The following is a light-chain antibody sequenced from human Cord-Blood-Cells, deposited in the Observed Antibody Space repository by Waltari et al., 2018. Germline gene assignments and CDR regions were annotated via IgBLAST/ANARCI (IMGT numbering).Light chain of an antibody. CDR1: SSDVGGFNY. CDR3: SSYTSSSTLV. Sequence: QAALTQPASVCGSPGQSSASSCTGTSSDVGGFNYVSWYQQHPGKAPKLMIYDVGNRPSGVSNRFSGSKAGNTASLTISGLQAEDEADYYCSSYTSSSTLVFGGGTKLTVL. J-gene: IGLJ2*01. V-gene: IGLV2-14*01. CDR2: DVG.